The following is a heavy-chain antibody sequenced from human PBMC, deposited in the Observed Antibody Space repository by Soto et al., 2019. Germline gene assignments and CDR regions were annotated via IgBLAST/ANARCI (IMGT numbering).Heavy chain of an antibody. CDR3: ASIPVPAPTGGIDP. CDR2: IYYSGSP. V-gene: IGHV4-31*03. J-gene: IGHJ5*02. Sequence: QVQLQESGPGLVKPSQTLSLTCTVSGGSISSGGYYWSWIRQHPGKGLEWIGYIYYSGSPYYNPSLKSRVTISEDTSKNQFSLKLSSVTAADTAVYYCASIPVPAPTGGIDPWGQGTLVTVSS. CDR1: GGSISSGGYY. D-gene: IGHD2-2*01.